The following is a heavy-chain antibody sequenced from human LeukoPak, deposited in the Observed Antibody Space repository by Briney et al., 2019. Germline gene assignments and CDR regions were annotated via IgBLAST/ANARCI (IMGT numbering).Heavy chain of an antibody. CDR1: GFTFSSYG. CDR2: IRYDGSNK. D-gene: IGHD3-9*01. CDR3: AKYVLRYFDWLSPFDY. Sequence: GGSLRLSCAASGFTFSSYGMHWVRQAPGKGLEWVAFIRYDGSNKYYADSVKGRFTISRDNSKNTLYLQMNSLRAEDTAVYYCAKYVLRYFDWLSPFDYWGQGTLVTVSS. J-gene: IGHJ4*02. V-gene: IGHV3-30*02.